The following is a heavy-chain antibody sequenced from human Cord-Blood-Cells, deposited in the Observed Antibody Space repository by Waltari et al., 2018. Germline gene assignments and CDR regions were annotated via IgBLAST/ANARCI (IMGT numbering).Heavy chain of an antibody. D-gene: IGHD3-16*02. CDR3: ATALMITFGGVIANWFDP. CDR1: GYTLTELS. V-gene: IGHV1-24*01. J-gene: IGHJ5*02. CDR2: FDPEDGET. Sequence: QVQLVQSGAEVKKPGASVKVSCKVSGYTLTELSMHWVRQAPGTGLEWMGGFDPEDGETIYAQKFQGRVTMTEDTSTDTAYMELSSLRSEDTAVYYCATALMITFGGVIANWFDPWGQGTLVTVSS.